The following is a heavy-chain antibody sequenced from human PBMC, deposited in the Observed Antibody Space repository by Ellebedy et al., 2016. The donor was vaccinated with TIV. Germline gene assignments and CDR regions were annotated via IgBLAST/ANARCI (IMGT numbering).Heavy chain of an antibody. J-gene: IGHJ6*02. D-gene: IGHD7-27*01. Sequence: AASVKVSCKAFGGSFSSFAVSWVRQAPGQGLEWIGGIIPAFGSANYAQKFQGRVTITADMSTSTAYMELSGLRAEQTAVYYCASRAVGTSHHFYYYFGLDVWGQGTTVTVSS. V-gene: IGHV1-69*06. CDR1: GGSFSSFA. CDR2: IIPAFGSA. CDR3: ASRAVGTSHHFYYYFGLDV.